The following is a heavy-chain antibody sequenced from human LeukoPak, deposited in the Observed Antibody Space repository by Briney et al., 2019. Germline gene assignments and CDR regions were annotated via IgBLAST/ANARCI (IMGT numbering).Heavy chain of an antibody. V-gene: IGHV4-39*01. D-gene: IGHD2-8*01. CDR2: IFHSGST. CDR1: GDSIFSTTYY. J-gene: IGHJ4*02. Sequence: SETLSLTCTVFGDSIFSTTYYWGWIRQPPGKGLEWIGSIFHSGSTYYNPSLKSRVTISVDTSKNQLSLRPRSVTAADAAVYYCARLYEGKRPPDYWGQGTLVTVSS. CDR3: ARLYEGKRPPDY.